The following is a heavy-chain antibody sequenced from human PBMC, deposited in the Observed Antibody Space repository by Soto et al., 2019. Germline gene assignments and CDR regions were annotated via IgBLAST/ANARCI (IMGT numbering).Heavy chain of an antibody. CDR2: ISSSSSTT. V-gene: IGHV3-48*01. CDR1: GLTFSSYS. J-gene: IGHJ5*02. D-gene: IGHD6-13*01. CDR3: ARHPERIAQIGWFDP. Sequence: EVQLVESGGGLVQPGGSLRLSCAASGLTFSSYSMNWVRQAPGKGLEWVSYISSSSSTTYYADSVKGRFTISRDNAKNSLYLQMNSLRAEDTAVYYCARHPERIAQIGWFDPWGQGTLVTVSS.